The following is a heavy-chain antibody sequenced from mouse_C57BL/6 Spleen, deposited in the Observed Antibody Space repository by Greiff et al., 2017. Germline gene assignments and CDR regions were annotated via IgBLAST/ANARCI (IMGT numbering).Heavy chain of an antibody. D-gene: IGHD2-12*01. Sequence: EVKLMESGPGLVKPSPSLSLTCSVTGYSITSGYYWNWIRQFPGNKLEWMGYISYDGSNNYNPSLKNRISITRDTSKNQFFLKLNSVTTEDTATYSGAREGDYSAFFDYWGQGTTLTVSA. CDR2: ISYDGSN. CDR3: AREGDYSAFFDY. V-gene: IGHV3-6*01. CDR1: GYSITSGYY. J-gene: IGHJ2*01.